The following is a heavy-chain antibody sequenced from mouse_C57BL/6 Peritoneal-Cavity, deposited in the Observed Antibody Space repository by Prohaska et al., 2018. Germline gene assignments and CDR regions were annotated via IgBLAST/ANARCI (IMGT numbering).Heavy chain of an antibody. V-gene: IGHV6-3*01. J-gene: IGHJ4*01. D-gene: IGHD2-1*01. CDR3: TSSIYSYAMDY. Sequence: EVKLEESGGGLVQPGGSMKLSCVASGLTFSNYWMNWVRQSPGKGFEWVAQIRLKSDNYATHYAESVKGRFTISRDDSKSSVYLQMNNLRAEDTGIYYCTSSIYSYAMDYWGQGTSVTVSS. CDR2: IRLKSDNYAT. CDR1: GLTFSNYW.